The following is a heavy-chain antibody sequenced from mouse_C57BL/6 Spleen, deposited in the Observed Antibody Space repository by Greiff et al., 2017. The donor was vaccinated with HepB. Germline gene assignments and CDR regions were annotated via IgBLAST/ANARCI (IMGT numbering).Heavy chain of an antibody. V-gene: IGHV2-6*03. CDR2: IWSDGST. Sequence: VKVVESGPGLVAPSQSLSITCTVSGFSLTSYGVHWVRQPPGKGLEWLVVIWSDGSTTYNSALKSRLSISKDNSKSQVFLKMNSLQTDDTAMYYCARAYDYDGGYYAMDYWGQGTSVTVSS. CDR1: GFSLTSYG. CDR3: ARAYDYDGGYYAMDY. J-gene: IGHJ4*01. D-gene: IGHD2-4*01.